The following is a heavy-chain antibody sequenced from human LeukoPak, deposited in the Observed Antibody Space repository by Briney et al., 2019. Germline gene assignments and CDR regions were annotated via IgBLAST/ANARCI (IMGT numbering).Heavy chain of an antibody. CDR1: GGSISTGGYY. D-gene: IGHD4/OR15-4a*01. CDR2: IYYRGST. Sequence: SETLSLTCTVSGGSISTGGYYWSWIRQHPGKGLEYIGYIYYRGSTYYSPSLKSRLTISLGTPNNQFSLKLRSVTAADTAVYYCARATDYGDSYYFDHWGQGTPVTVSS. V-gene: IGHV4-31*03. CDR3: ARATDYGDSYYFDH. J-gene: IGHJ4*02.